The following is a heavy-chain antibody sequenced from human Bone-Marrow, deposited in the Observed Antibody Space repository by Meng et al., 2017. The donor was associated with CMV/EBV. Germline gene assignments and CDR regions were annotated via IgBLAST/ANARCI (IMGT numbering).Heavy chain of an antibody. CDR1: GGTFSSYA. CDR2: IIPIFGTA. Sequence: SVKVSCKASGGTFSSYAISWVRQAPGQGLEWMGGIIPIFGTANYAQKFQGRVTITTDESTSTAYMELSSLRSEDTAVYYCAIWSYGDNNWFDPWGQGTLVNVSS. CDR3: AIWSYGDNNWFDP. J-gene: IGHJ5*02. V-gene: IGHV1-69*05. D-gene: IGHD4-17*01.